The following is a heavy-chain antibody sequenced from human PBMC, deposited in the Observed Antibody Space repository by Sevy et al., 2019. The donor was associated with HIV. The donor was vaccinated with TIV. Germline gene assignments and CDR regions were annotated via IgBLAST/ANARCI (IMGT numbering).Heavy chain of an antibody. J-gene: IGHJ4*02. CDR2: IKSKTDGGTT. V-gene: IGHV3-15*01. D-gene: IGHD4-17*01. Sequence: GGSLRLSCAASGFTFSNAWMSWVRQAPGKGLEWVGRIKSKTDGGTTDYAAPVKGRFTISRDDSKNTLYLQMNSLKTEDTAAYYCTTDLPTGMTTVTVDYWGQGTLVTVSS. CDR1: GFTFSNAW. CDR3: TTDLPTGMTTVTVDY.